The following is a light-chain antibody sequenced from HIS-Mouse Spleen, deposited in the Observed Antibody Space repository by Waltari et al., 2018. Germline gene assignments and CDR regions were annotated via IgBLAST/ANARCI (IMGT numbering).Light chain of an antibody. V-gene: IGLV2-23*01. CDR1: SSHAGSDHL. CDR3: CSYAGSSPYVV. Sequence: QSALTQPASGSGSPGQSITISCTGPSSHAGSDHLVPWYHQPPGKAPKLMIYEGSKRPSGVSNRFSGSKSGNTASLTISGLQAEDEADYYCCSYAGSSPYVVFGGGTKLTVL. J-gene: IGLJ2*01. CDR2: EGS.